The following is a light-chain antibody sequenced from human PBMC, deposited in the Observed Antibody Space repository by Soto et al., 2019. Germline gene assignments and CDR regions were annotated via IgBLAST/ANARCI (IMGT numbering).Light chain of an antibody. CDR1: QSISSW. Sequence: IQMPQSPSTLAASVAARFSITCWASQSISSWLAWYQQKPGKAPKLLIYDASSLESGVPSRFSGSGSGTEFTLTISSLQPEDFATYFCQQTSSNPRTFGQGTKVDIK. CDR2: DAS. J-gene: IGKJ1*01. V-gene: IGKV1-5*01. CDR3: QQTSSNPRT.